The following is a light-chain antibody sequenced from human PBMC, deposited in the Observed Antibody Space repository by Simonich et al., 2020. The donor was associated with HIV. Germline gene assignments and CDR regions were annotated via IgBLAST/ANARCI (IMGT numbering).Light chain of an antibody. CDR1: QSISSW. CDR2: KAS. J-gene: IGKJ1*01. CDR3: QQYNSYSQM. V-gene: IGKV1-5*03. Sequence: DIQMTQSPSTLSASVGDRVTITCRASQSISSWLAWYQQKPGKAPKLLLYKASSLQSGVPSRFSGSGSGTEFTLTISSLQPDDFATYYCQQYNSYSQMFGQGTKVEIK.